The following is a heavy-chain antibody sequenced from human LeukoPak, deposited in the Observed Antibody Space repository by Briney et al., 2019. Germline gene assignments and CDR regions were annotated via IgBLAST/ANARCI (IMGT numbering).Heavy chain of an antibody. CDR3: ARGRDGYKPDFDY. V-gene: IGHV4-30-2*01. CDR1: GGSISSGGYS. CDR2: IYHSGST. Sequence: SQTLSLTCAVSGGSISSGGYSWSWIRQPPGRGLEWIGYIYHSGSTYYNPSLKSRVTISVDRSKNQFSLKLSSVTAADTAVYYCARGRDGYKPDFDYWGQGTLVTVSS. J-gene: IGHJ4*02. D-gene: IGHD5-24*01.